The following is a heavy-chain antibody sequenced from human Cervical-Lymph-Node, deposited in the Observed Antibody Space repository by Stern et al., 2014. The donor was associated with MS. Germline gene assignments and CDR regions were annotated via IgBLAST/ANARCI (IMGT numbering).Heavy chain of an antibody. D-gene: IGHD3-9*01. CDR3: ARDGHYDILTGYSRDFDY. J-gene: IGHJ4*02. Sequence: QVQLVQSGGGVVQPGRALSLFCAASGFTFSSHGMNWVRQAPGKGLEWGAWLSYDGIKREYADSVKGRFIITRDNVQNTLHMQVTSLRVEDTAVYYCARDGHYDILTGYSRDFDYWGQGTLVIVSS. CDR2: LSYDGIKR. V-gene: IGHV3-30*03. CDR1: GFTFSSHG.